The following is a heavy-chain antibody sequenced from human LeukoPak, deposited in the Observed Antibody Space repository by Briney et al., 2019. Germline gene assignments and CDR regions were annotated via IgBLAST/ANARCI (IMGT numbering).Heavy chain of an antibody. CDR1: GFTFSTYW. D-gene: IGHD3-10*02. CDR3: AELGITMIGGV. Sequence: GGSLRLSCAASGFTFSTYWMSWFRQAPGKGLEWVSYISSSGSTIYYADSVKGRFTISRDNAKNSLYLQMNSLRAEDTAVYYCAELGITMIGGVWGKGTTVTISS. CDR2: ISSSGSTI. V-gene: IGHV3-48*04. J-gene: IGHJ6*04.